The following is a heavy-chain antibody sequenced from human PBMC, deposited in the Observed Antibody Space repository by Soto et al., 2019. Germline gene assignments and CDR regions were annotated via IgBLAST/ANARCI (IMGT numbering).Heavy chain of an antibody. CDR1: GYTFTGYY. J-gene: IGHJ4*02. CDR2: INPNSGGT. D-gene: IGHD6-13*01. CDR3: ARVLRVLRASSSWYHFSY. Sequence: ASVKVSCKASGYTFTGYYMHWVRQAPGQGLEWMGWINPNSGGTNYAQKFQGWVTMTRDTSISTAYMELSRLRSDDTAVYYCARVLRVLRASSSWYHFSYWAQGSLVTVSS. V-gene: IGHV1-2*04.